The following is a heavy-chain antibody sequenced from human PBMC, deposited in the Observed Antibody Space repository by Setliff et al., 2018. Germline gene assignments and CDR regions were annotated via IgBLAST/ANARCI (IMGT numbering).Heavy chain of an antibody. CDR1: GFTFSSYS. Sequence: GGSLRLSCAASGFTFSSYSMNWVRQAPGKGLEWVSSISSSSYIYYADSVKGRFTISRDNAKNSLYLQMNSLRAEDTAVYYCARALDSSGYYHAFDIWGQGTMVTVSS. J-gene: IGHJ3*02. CDR3: ARALDSSGYYHAFDI. D-gene: IGHD3-22*01. V-gene: IGHV3-21*01. CDR2: ISSSSYI.